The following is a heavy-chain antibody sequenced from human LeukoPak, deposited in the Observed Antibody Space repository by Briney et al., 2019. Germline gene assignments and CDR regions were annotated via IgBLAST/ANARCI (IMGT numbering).Heavy chain of an antibody. CDR2: IKQDGSEK. CDR3: ARDYYYGSGSSLDY. CDR1: GFTFSRYW. D-gene: IGHD3-10*01. V-gene: IGHV3-7*01. J-gene: IGHJ4*02. Sequence: PGGSLRLSCAASGFTFSRYWMSWVRQAPGKGLEWVANIKQDGSEKYYVDSVKGRFTISRDNAKNSLYLQMNSLRAEDTAVYYCARDYYYGSGSSLDYWGQGTLVTVSS.